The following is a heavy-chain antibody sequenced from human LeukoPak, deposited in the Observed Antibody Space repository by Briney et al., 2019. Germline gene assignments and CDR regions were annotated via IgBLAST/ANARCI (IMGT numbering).Heavy chain of an antibody. CDR1: GFTFSGYS. CDR2: IKQGGSET. CDR3: ARDSAGDSYYDFWSGPSYGMDV. J-gene: IGHJ6*02. D-gene: IGHD3-3*01. V-gene: IGHV3-7*01. Sequence: PGGSLRLSCAASGFTFSGYSMSWVRQAPGKGLEWVAHIKQGGSETSYVDSVKGRFTVSRDNAKNSVYLQMNSLRAEDTAVYYCARDSAGDSYYDFWSGPSYGMDVWGQGTTVTVSS.